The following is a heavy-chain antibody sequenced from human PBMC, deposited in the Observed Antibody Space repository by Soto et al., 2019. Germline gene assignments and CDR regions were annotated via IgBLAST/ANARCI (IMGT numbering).Heavy chain of an antibody. Sequence: SETLSLTCTFSGGSISNYYWSWIRQPAGKGLEWIGRIYSSGSTKYNPSLQSRVTISLDTSNNQFSLRLTSVTAADTAVYYCARGQRFSDWFDPWGQGTLVTVSS. CDR1: GGSISNYY. V-gene: IGHV4-4*07. CDR3: ARGQRFSDWFDP. D-gene: IGHD3-3*01. J-gene: IGHJ5*02. CDR2: IYSSGST.